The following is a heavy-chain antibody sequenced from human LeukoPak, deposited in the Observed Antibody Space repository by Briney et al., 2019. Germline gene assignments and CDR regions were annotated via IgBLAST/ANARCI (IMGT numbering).Heavy chain of an antibody. J-gene: IGHJ4*02. D-gene: IGHD4-17*01. V-gene: IGHV3-11*01. CDR2: ISVSGTTM. Sequence: GGSLRLSCATSGFTFTDYYMSWIRQAPGKGLEWVSCISVSGTTMYYADSVKGRFTLSRDNAKNSLYLQMNSLRAEDTAVYYCARVGRLQYGDYVAFDYWGQGALVTVSS. CDR3: ARVGRLQYGDYVAFDY. CDR1: GFTFTDYY.